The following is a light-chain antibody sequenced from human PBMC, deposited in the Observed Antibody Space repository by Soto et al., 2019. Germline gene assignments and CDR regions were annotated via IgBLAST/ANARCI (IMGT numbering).Light chain of an antibody. CDR2: ANT. CDR3: QSYDSRLSGAV. CDR1: SSNIGADYD. V-gene: IGLV1-40*01. Sequence: QSALTQPPSVSGAPGQRVTISCTGSSSNIGADYDVHWYQQLPGAAPKLLIRANTHRPSGVPDRFSASKSGTSASLAITGLQADDEADYYCQSYDSRLSGAVFGGGTKLTVL. J-gene: IGLJ3*02.